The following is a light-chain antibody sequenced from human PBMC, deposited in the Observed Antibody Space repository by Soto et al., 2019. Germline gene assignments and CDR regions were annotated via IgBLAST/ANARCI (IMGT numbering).Light chain of an antibody. V-gene: IGLV2-23*02. CDR2: EVP. Sequence: QSALTQPASVSGSPGQSITISCTGTRSDVGSYNLVSWYQQRPGKAPQLMIYEVPNRPSGISYRFSGSKSGNTASLTISGLQAEDEADYYCCSYAANSSYVFGTGTKLTVL. CDR1: RSDVGSYNL. J-gene: IGLJ1*01. CDR3: CSYAANSSYV.